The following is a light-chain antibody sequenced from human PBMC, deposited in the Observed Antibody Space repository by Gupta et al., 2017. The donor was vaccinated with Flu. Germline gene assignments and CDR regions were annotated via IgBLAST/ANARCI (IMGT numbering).Light chain of an antibody. Sequence: ALGGKATINCKSCQSGFDSSKNKNYLPWYQQKPGQPPKLLVYWVSTRESGVPDRFSGRGSGTDFTLSISRLQADDVAVYYCQQDDRAPLTFGQGTKVEIK. CDR3: QQDDRAPLT. V-gene: IGKV4-1*01. CDR1: QSGFDSSKNKNY. CDR2: WVS. J-gene: IGKJ1*01.